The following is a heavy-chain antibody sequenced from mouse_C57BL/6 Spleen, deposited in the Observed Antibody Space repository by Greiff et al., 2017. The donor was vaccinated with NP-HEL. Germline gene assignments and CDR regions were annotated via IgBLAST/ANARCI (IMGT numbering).Heavy chain of an antibody. J-gene: IGHJ3*01. D-gene: IGHD2-13*01. CDR3: ASIYYGAWFAY. CDR2: INPNNGGT. V-gene: IGHV1-26*01. Sequence: EVQLQQSGPELVKPGASVKISCKASGYTFTDYYMNWVKQSHGKSLEWIGDINPNNGGTSYNQKFKGKATLTVDKSSSTAYMELRSLTSEDSAVYYCASIYYGAWFAYWGQGTLVTVSA. CDR1: GYTFTDYY.